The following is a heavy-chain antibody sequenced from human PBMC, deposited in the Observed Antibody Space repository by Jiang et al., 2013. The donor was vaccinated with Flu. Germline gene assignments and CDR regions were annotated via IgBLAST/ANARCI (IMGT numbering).Heavy chain of an antibody. J-gene: IGHJ4*02. Sequence: TLVLSCSVSGGSIISENSYWGWIRQPPGKGLEWIGSIYYSGTTYYNPSLKSRVTMSVDTSKKQFSLRLSSVSAADTAVYYCASQHWDHGVGSYYMSHWGQGTLVTVSS. V-gene: IGHV4-39*07. D-gene: IGHD3-10*01. CDR2: IYYSGTT. CDR3: ASQHWDHGVGSYYMSH. CDR1: GGSIISENSY.